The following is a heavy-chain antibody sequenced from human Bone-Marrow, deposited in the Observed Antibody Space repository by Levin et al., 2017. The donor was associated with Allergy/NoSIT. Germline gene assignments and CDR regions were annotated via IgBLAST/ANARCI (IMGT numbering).Heavy chain of an antibody. CDR2: MDYSGTT. Sequence: SQTLSLTCTVSGGSISTYYWSWIRQPPGKGLEWIGYMDYSGTTNYNPSLKSRVTISIDTPKKQFSLKLTSVTAADTAVYYCARTRGIDSGSYPFDYWGQGTLVTVSS. CDR1: GGSISTYY. CDR3: ARTRGIDSGSYPFDY. J-gene: IGHJ4*02. V-gene: IGHV4-59*13. D-gene: IGHD3-10*01.